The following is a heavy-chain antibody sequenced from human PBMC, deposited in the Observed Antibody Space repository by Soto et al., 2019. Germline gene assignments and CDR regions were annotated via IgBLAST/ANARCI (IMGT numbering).Heavy chain of an antibody. V-gene: IGHV3-23*01. D-gene: IGHD3-9*01. J-gene: IGHJ4*02. Sequence: PGGSLRLSCAASGFSFAGYAVAWVRQAPGKGLEWVSTVSGGGGSTYYADSVKGRFTISRDNSGNTVYLQMNSLNAGDTALYYCAKTESFNGYYNAFDSWGQGTRVTVSS. CDR1: GFSFAGYA. CDR2: VSGGGGST. CDR3: AKTESFNGYYNAFDS.